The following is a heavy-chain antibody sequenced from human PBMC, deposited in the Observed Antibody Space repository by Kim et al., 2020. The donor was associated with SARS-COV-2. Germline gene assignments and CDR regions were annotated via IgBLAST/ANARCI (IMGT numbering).Heavy chain of an antibody. D-gene: IGHD3-10*01. V-gene: IGHV3-21*01. Sequence: GGSLRLSCAASEFTFSIYSMNWVRQAPGKGLEWVSTISRNSDYIYYADSVEGRFTISRDNAKNSLYLQMNSLRADDTAMYYCARDLSLGRPGGFDYWGQG. CDR3: ARDLSLGRPGGFDY. CDR1: EFTFSIYS. J-gene: IGHJ4*02. CDR2: ISRNSDYI.